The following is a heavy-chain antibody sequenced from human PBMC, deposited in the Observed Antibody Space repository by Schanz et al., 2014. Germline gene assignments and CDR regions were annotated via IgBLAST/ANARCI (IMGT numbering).Heavy chain of an antibody. CDR1: GFSFSDYG. Sequence: QVHLVESGGGVVQPGGSLRLSCAGSGFSFSDYGMHWVRQAPGRGLEWVAVISYHGSERYYADSVKGRFTTSRDNSKNTMYLQMNSLRAEDTAVYYCVKDLQRELLRDDHYYGMDVWGQGTTVTVSS. CDR3: VKDLQRELLRDDHYYGMDV. CDR2: ISYHGSER. D-gene: IGHD1-26*01. J-gene: IGHJ6*02. V-gene: IGHV3-30*18.